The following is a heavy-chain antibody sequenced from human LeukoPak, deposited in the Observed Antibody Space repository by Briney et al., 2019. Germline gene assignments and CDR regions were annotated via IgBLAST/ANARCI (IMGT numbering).Heavy chain of an antibody. Sequence: PSETLSLTCAVYGGSFSGYYWSWIRQPPGKGLEWIGEINHSGSTNYNPSLKSRVTISVDTSKNQFSLKLSSVTAADTAVYYCARGGMATMERPFDYWGQGTLVTVSS. D-gene: IGHD5-24*01. CDR1: GGSFSGYY. CDR2: INHSGST. V-gene: IGHV4-34*01. CDR3: ARGGMATMERPFDY. J-gene: IGHJ4*02.